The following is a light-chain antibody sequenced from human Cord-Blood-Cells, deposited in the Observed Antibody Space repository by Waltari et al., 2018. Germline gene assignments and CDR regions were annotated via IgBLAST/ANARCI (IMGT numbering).Light chain of an antibody. CDR1: HSVSSN. V-gene: IGKV3-15*01. J-gene: IGKJ4*01. Sequence: IVMTQSPATLSVSPGERATLPCRSSHSVSSNLAWYQQKPGQAPRLLIYGASTRATGIPARFSGSGSGTEFTLTISSLQSEDFAVYYCQQYNNWPLTFGGGTKVEIK. CDR2: GAS. CDR3: QQYNNWPLT.